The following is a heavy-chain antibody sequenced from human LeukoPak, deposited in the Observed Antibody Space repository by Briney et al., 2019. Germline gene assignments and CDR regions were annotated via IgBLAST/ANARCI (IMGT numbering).Heavy chain of an antibody. CDR3: ASQRESCYYGSGSYLCEDY. Sequence: PSETLSLTCTVSGGSISTYYWSWIRQPPGKGLEWIGYIRYSGSANYNPSLRSRVTISIDTSKNQFSLKLSSVTAADTAVYYCASQRESCYYGSGSYLCEDYWGQGPLVTVSS. D-gene: IGHD3-10*01. V-gene: IGHV4-59*12. CDR2: IRYSGSA. J-gene: IGHJ4*02. CDR1: GGSISTYY.